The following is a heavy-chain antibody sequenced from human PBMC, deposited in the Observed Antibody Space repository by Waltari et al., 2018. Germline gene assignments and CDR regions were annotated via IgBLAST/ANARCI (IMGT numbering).Heavy chain of an antibody. V-gene: IGHV4-4*02. CDR1: GGSISSSNW. D-gene: IGHD5-18*01. J-gene: IGHJ4*02. CDR2: IYKRGST. CDR3: AGGPRGYSYGGFDY. Sequence: QVQLQESGPGLVKPSGTLSLTCAVSGGSISSSNWWSWVRQPPGKGLEWIGEIYKRGSTNDNPSLKSRVTISVDKSKNQFSLKLSSVTAADTAVYYCAGGPRGYSYGGFDYWGQGTLVTVSS.